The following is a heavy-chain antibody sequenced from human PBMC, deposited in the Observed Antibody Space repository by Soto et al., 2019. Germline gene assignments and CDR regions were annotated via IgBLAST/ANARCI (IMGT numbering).Heavy chain of an antibody. Sequence: QVQLVESGGGLVKPGGSLRLSCTASGFTFSDYYMSWIRQAPGKGLEWISFISSSGTTIYYADSVKGRFTISRDNAKNSLSLQMNSLRVEDTAVYYCARDGDRDWLVNYDCGLDVWGQGTTVTVSS. CDR3: ARDGDRDWLVNYDCGLDV. V-gene: IGHV3-11*01. CDR2: ISSSGTTI. D-gene: IGHD6-19*01. CDR1: GFTFSDYY. J-gene: IGHJ6*02.